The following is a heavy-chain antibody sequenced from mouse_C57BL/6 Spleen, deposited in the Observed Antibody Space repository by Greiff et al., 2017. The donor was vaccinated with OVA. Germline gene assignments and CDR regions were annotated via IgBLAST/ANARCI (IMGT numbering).Heavy chain of an antibody. V-gene: IGHV1-80*01. CDR2: IYPGDGDT. CDR3: ASSTGTAWFAY. J-gene: IGHJ3*01. Sequence: VQGVESGAELVKPGASVKISCKASGYAFSSYWMNWVKQRPGKGLEWIGQIYPGDGDTNYNGKFKGKATLTADKSSSTAYMQLSSLTSEDSAVYFCASSTGTAWFAYWGQGTLVTVSA. CDR1: GYAFSSYW. D-gene: IGHD4-1*02.